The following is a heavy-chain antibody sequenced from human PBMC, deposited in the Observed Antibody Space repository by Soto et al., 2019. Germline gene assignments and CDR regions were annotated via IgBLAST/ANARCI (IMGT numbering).Heavy chain of an antibody. V-gene: IGHV3-33*01. CDR1: GFTFSSHG. J-gene: IGHJ4*02. CDR3: ARGGTTLTVWGVQANSFDY. Sequence: QVQLVASGGGVVQPGRSLRLSCAASGFTFSSHGFHWVRQAPGKGLEWVAVTWYDGSVEYYADSVKGRFTISRDNSKNTVYLQMNSLRAEDTAIYYCARGGTTLTVWGVQANSFDYWGQGTLVTVSS. CDR2: TWYDGSVE. D-gene: IGHD3-10*02.